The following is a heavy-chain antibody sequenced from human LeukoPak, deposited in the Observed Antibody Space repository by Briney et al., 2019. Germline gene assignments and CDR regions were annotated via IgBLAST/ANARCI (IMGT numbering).Heavy chain of an antibody. D-gene: IGHD6-13*01. J-gene: IGHJ4*02. CDR3: ARAWQQLVHDYYFDY. CDR1: GDSVSSNTAA. CDR2: TYYRSKWYN. Sequence: SQTLSLTCAISGDSVSSNTAAWNWIRQSPSRGLEWLGRTYYRSKWYNDYAVSVKSRITVNPDTSKNQFSLQLNSVTPEDTAVYYCARAWQQLVHDYYFDYWGQGTLVTVSS. V-gene: IGHV6-1*01.